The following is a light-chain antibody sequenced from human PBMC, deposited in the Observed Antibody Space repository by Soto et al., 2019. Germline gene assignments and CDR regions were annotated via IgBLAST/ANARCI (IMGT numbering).Light chain of an antibody. CDR2: GAS. Sequence: EIVMTQSPASLSVSPGERATLSCRASQTVTRNLAWYQQKPGQAPRLLIYGASTRATGIPARFSGSGSGTEFTLTISSLQSEDSAVYDCQQYNNWPPATFGQGTKVEIK. CDR3: QQYNNWPPAT. J-gene: IGKJ1*01. V-gene: IGKV3-15*01. CDR1: QTVTRN.